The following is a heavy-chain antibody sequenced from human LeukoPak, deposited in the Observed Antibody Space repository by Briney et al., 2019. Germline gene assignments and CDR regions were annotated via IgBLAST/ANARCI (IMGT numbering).Heavy chain of an antibody. D-gene: IGHD3-3*01. CDR2: INHSGST. CDR3: ARGHLDFWSGYTYYYCMDV. V-gene: IGHV4-34*01. CDR1: GGSFSGYY. J-gene: IGHJ6*03. Sequence: PSETLSLTCAVYGGSFSGYYWSWIRQPPGKGLEWIGEINHSGSTNYNPSLKSRVTISVDTSKNQFSLKLSSVTAADTAVYYCARGHLDFWSGYTYYYCMDVWGKGTTVTVSS.